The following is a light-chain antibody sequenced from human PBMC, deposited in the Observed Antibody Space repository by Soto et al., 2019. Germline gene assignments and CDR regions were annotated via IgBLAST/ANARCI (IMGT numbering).Light chain of an antibody. CDR3: QQFGGSSRP. Sequence: EVVLKQSPGTLSLYPGERATLSCRASQGISNTYLAWYQQKPGQAPRLLIYGASFRATGLPDRFTGSGSGTDFTLTITRLEPEDFAVYYCQQFGGSSRPFGQRTKV. CDR2: GAS. CDR1: QGISNTY. V-gene: IGKV3-20*01. J-gene: IGKJ1*01.